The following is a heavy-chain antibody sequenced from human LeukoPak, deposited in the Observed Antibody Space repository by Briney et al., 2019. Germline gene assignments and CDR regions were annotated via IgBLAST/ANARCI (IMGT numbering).Heavy chain of an antibody. CDR2: ITPNADRA. V-gene: IGHV3-23*01. D-gene: IGHD3-22*01. CDR3: AIMHGYYDGSGYCVQ. CDR1: GFTFGSYG. J-gene: IGHJ1*01. Sequence: GGSLRLSCAGSGFTFGSYGMSWVRQAPGKGLEWVSFITPNADRASYADSVKGRFTISRDNPRNTLYMQMNSLRDEDTAVYYCAIMHGYYDGSGYCVQWGQGTLVTVSS.